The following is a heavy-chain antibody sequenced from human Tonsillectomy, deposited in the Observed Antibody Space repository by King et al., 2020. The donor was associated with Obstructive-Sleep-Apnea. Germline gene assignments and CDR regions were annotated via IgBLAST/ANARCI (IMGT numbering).Heavy chain of an antibody. D-gene: IGHD3-10*01. V-gene: IGHV3-23*04. J-gene: IGHJ4*02. Sequence: VQLVESGGGLVQPGGSLRLSFAASGFTFSSYALSWVRQAPGKGLEVVSAICGCGGSTYYADPVKGRFTISRDNSKNTLYLQMNSLRAEDTAVYYCAKSQGEFPPDYWGQGTLVTVSS. CDR1: GFTFSSYA. CDR2: ICGCGGST. CDR3: AKSQGEFPPDY.